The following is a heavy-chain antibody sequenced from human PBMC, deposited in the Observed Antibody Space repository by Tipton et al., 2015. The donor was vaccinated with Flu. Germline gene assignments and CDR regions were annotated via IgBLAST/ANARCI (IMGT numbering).Heavy chain of an antibody. CDR2: IYYTGTT. CDR1: GGSISSYY. Sequence: TLSLTCTVSGGSISSYYWSWIRQPPGKGLEWIGYIYYTGTTNYNPSLQTRISISRDTSKHQFTLKLSSVTAADTAIYYCARDSAVIPGALSFWGQGTLVTVSS. D-gene: IGHD2-21*01. J-gene: IGHJ4*02. V-gene: IGHV4-59*12. CDR3: ARDSAVIPGALSF.